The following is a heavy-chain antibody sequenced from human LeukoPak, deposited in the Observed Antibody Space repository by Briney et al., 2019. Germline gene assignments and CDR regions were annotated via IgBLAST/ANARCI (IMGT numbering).Heavy chain of an antibody. CDR3: ARDLYSSSWYYDYGMDV. CDR1: GFTFSSYN. V-gene: IGHV3-48*02. J-gene: IGHJ6*02. CDR2: ISPGSSTI. Sequence: GSLRLSCAASGFTFSSYNMNWVGQAPGKGLEWVSYISPGSSTIYYADSVKGRFTISRDNAKNSLYLQMNSLRDEDTAVYYCARDLYSSSWYYDYGMDVWGQGTLVTVSS. D-gene: IGHD6-13*01.